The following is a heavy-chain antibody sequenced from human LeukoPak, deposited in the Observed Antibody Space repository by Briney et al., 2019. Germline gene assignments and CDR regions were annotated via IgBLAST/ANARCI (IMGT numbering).Heavy chain of an antibody. CDR3: ARVSSGATTVDY. CDR1: GGSISSSNW. J-gene: IGHJ4*02. D-gene: IGHD1-26*01. CDR2: VYHSGST. V-gene: IGHV4-4*02. Sequence: PSETLSLTCAVSGGSISSSNWWSWVRQPPGKGLEWIGEVYHSGSTNYNPSLKSRVTISVDKSKNQFSLKLSSVTAADTAVYYCARVSSGATTVDYWGQGTLVTVSS.